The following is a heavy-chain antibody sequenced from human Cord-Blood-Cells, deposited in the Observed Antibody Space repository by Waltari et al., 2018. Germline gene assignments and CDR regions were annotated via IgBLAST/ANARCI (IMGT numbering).Heavy chain of an antibody. CDR3: ASSVVDYYDSSGYYYYFDY. CDR1: GGSINSSNW. D-gene: IGHD3-22*01. J-gene: IGHJ4*02. Sequence: QVQLQESGPGLVKPSGTLSLTCAVSGGSINSSNWWRWVRQPPGKGLEWIGEIYHSGSTNYNPSLKSRVTISVDKSKNQFSLKLSSVTAADTAVYYCASSVVDYYDSSGYYYYFDYWGQGTLVTVSS. V-gene: IGHV4-4*02. CDR2: IYHSGST.